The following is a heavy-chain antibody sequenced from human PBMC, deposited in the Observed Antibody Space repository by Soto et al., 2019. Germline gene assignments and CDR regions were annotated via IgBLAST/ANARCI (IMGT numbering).Heavy chain of an antibody. CDR2: INPKSGDT. CDR1: GYTFTSYY. CDR3: AKGIPDTGGYYYYSMDV. D-gene: IGHD5-18*01. V-gene: IGHV1-2*06. J-gene: IGHJ6*02. Sequence: ASVKVSCKASGYTFTSYYMYWVRQAPGQGLEWVGRINPKSGDTNYAQRFQGRVSMARDTSISTSYLELSSLTSDDTAIYYCAKGIPDTGGYYYYSMDVWGQGTAVTVSS.